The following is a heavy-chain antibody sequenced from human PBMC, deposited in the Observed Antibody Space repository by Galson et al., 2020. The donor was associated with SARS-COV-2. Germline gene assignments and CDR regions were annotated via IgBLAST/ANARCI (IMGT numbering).Heavy chain of an antibody. Sequence: SCAASGFTFSTYWMSWVRQAPGKGLEWVANIKEDGSEKYYVDSVKGRFTISRDNAKNSLYLQMTSLRAEDTAVYFCARVEGCFYYYYMDVWGKGTTVTVSS. D-gene: IGHD3-16*01. CDR3: ARVEGCFYYYYMDV. CDR2: IKEDGSEK. V-gene: IGHV3-7*03. CDR1: GFTFSTYW. J-gene: IGHJ6*03.